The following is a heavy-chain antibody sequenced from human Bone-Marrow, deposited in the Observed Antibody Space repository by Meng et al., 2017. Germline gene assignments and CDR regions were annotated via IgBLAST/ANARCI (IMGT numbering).Heavy chain of an antibody. Sequence: SGPTLVKSTQTLTLTCTFSGFSLSTSGVGVGWIRQPPGKALEWLALIYWDDDKRYSPSLKSRLTITKDTSKDQVVLTMTNMDPVDTATYYCAHESSGYYPYYFDYWGQGTLVTVSS. D-gene: IGHD3-22*01. J-gene: IGHJ4*02. V-gene: IGHV2-5*02. CDR2: IYWDDDK. CDR3: AHESSGYYPYYFDY. CDR1: GFSLSTSGVG.